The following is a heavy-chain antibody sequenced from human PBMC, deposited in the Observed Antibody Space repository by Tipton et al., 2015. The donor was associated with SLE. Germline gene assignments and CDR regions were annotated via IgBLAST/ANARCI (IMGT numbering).Heavy chain of an antibody. V-gene: IGHV3-48*03. J-gene: IGHJ6*02. CDR3: ARTASYYDGMDV. CDR1: GFTFRSYW. CDR2: ISRSGSAI. Sequence: SLRLSCAASGFTFRSYWMSWVRQAPGKGLEWVSYISRSGSAIYYADSVKGRFTISRDNAKNSLFLQMNSLRAEDTALYYCARTASYYDGMDVWGQGTTVTVAS.